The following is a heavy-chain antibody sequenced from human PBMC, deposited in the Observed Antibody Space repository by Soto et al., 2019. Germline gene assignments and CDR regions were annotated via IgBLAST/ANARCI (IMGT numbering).Heavy chain of an antibody. CDR1: GGSISSYY. D-gene: IGHD5-12*01. Sequence: SETLSLTCTVSGGSISSYYWSWIRQPPGKGLEWIGYIYYSGSTNYNPSLKSRVTISVDTSKNQFSLKLSSVTAADTAVYYCARDRTMATTHYYYGMDVWGQGTTVTVSS. CDR2: IYYSGST. J-gene: IGHJ6*02. CDR3: ARDRTMATTHYYYGMDV. V-gene: IGHV4-59*01.